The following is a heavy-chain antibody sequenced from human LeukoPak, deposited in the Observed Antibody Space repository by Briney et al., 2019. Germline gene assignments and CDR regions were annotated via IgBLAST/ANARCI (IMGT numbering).Heavy chain of an antibody. D-gene: IGHD2-8*01. V-gene: IGHV3-7*01. CDR1: GFTFSSSW. Sequence: GGSLRLSCAASGFTFSSSWMTWVRQVPGKGPEWVASIREDGSQKSSVDSVKGRFTISRDNAKTSLYLQMDSLRAEDTAVYWCARGPTNGQAFDYWGQGTLVSVSS. CDR2: IREDGSQK. J-gene: IGHJ4*02. CDR3: ARGPTNGQAFDY.